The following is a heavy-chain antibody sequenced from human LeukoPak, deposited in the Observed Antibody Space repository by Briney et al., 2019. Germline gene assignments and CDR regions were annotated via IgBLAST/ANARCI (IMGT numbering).Heavy chain of an antibody. Sequence: PSETLSLTCTVSGGSISSSSYYWGWIRQPPGKGLEWIGYIYYSGSTNYNPSLKSRVTISVDTSKNQFSLKLSSVTAADTAVYYCASYGEMATIVDAFDIWGQGTMVTVSS. D-gene: IGHD5-24*01. CDR1: GGSISSSSYY. J-gene: IGHJ3*02. CDR3: ASYGEMATIVDAFDI. V-gene: IGHV4-61*05. CDR2: IYYSGST.